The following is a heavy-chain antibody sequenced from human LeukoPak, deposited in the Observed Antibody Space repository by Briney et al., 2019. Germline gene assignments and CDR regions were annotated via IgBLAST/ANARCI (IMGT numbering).Heavy chain of an antibody. CDR3: ARDYYDSSGSLDY. CDR1: GFTFSSYG. J-gene: IGHJ4*02. D-gene: IGHD3-22*01. Sequence: GGSLRLSCAASGFTFSSYGMHWVRQAPGKGMNWVAFIRYDGSNKYYADSVKGRFTISRDNAKNSLYLQMNSLRAEDTAVYYCARDYYDSSGSLDYWGQGTLVTVSS. V-gene: IGHV3-30*02. CDR2: IRYDGSNK.